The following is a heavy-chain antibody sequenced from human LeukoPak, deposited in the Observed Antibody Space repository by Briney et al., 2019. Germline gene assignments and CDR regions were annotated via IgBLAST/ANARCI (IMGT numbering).Heavy chain of an antibody. CDR3: ARSHYYDNSGYYYDLDY. D-gene: IGHD3-22*01. CDR2: ISGGGDST. CDR1: GFTFSTYP. Sequence: GGSLRLSCPASGFTFSTYPMSWVRQAPGKGLEWVSTISGGGDSTYYADSVKGRFTISRDSSKNTVYLQMNSLRAKDTAVYYCARSHYYDNSGYYYDLDYWGQGTLVTVSS. J-gene: IGHJ4*02. V-gene: IGHV3-23*01.